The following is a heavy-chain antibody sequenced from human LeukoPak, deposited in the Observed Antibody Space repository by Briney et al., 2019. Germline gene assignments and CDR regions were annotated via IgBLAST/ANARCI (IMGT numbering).Heavy chain of an antibody. J-gene: IGHJ4*02. CDR1: GFTFSSYA. CDR2: ISYDGSNK. D-gene: IGHD4-17*01. Sequence: GRSLRLSCAASGFTFSSYAMHWVRQAPGKGLEWVAVISYDGSNKYYADSVKGRFTISRDNSKNTLYLQMNSLRAEDTAVYYCARDQPYDYGDYVGWFAYYFDYWGQGTLATVSS. V-gene: IGHV3-30-3*01. CDR3: ARDQPYDYGDYVGWFAYYFDY.